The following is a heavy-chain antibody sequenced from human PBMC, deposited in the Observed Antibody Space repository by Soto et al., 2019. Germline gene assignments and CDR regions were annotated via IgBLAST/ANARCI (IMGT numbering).Heavy chain of an antibody. CDR1: GFTFSSYW. Sequence: GGSLRLSCAASGFTFSSYWMSWVRQAPGKGLEWVANIKQDGSEKYYVDSVKGRFTISRDNAKNSLYLQMNSLRAEDTAVYYCARDLSYNYKWVYYYYYGMDVWGQGTTVTVSS. J-gene: IGHJ6*02. V-gene: IGHV3-7*05. D-gene: IGHD5-12*01. CDR2: IKQDGSEK. CDR3: ARDLSYNYKWVYYYYYGMDV.